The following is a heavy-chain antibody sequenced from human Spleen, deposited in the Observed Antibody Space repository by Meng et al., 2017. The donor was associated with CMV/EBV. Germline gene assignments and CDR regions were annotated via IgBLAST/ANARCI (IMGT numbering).Heavy chain of an antibody. CDR2: IYYSGST. J-gene: IGHJ4*02. D-gene: IGHD6-13*01. CDR1: GGSISSSSYY. CDR3: ARARVVAAAGPGAFDY. Sequence: PQLPESGPGLVKPSEPLSLTCTVSGGSISSSSYYWGWIRQPPGKGLEWIGSIYYSGSTYYNPSLKSRVTISVDTSKNQFSLKLSSVTAADTAVYYCARARVVAAAGPGAFDYWGQGTLVTVSS. V-gene: IGHV4-39*07.